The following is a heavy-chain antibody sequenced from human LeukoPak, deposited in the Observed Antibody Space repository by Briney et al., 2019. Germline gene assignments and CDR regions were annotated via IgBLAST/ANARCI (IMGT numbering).Heavy chain of an antibody. D-gene: IGHD3-16*02. V-gene: IGHV4-34*01. CDR3: ARGRAYDYVWGSYRLYYFDY. CDR1: GVSFSGYY. Sequence: SETLSLTCAVYGVSFSGYYWSWIRQPPGKGLEWIGEINHSGSTNYNPSLKSRVTISVDTSKNQFSLKLSSVTAADTAVYYCARGRAYDYVWGSYRLYYFDYWGQGTLVTVSS. CDR2: INHSGST. J-gene: IGHJ4*02.